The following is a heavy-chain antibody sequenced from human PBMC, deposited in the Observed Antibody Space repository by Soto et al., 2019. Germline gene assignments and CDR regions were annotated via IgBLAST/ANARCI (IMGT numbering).Heavy chain of an antibody. Sequence: EVQLVESGGGLVQPGGSLRLSCAASRFTFSTDWMSWVRHAPGKGLEWVANIQQDGSEKYYVDSVKGRFTISRDNAKNSLYLQMNSLRAEDTAVYYCARGGRIRSSGWFDYWGQGTLVTVSS. CDR1: RFTFSTDW. CDR3: ARGGRIRSSGWFDY. V-gene: IGHV3-7*03. D-gene: IGHD6-19*01. J-gene: IGHJ4*02. CDR2: IQQDGSEK.